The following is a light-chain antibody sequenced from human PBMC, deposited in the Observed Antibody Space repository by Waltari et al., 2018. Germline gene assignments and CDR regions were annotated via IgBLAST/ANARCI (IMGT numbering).Light chain of an antibody. CDR1: QSISNY. CDR2: TAS. Sequence: DIQMTQSPSSLSASVGDGVTITCQTSQSISNYLNWYQQKPGKAPNLLIYTASTLQSGVPSWFSGSGSGTDFTLTINNLQPEDFATYYCQQSHSFPFTFGQGTRVEI. V-gene: IGKV1-39*01. CDR3: QQSHSFPFT. J-gene: IGKJ5*01.